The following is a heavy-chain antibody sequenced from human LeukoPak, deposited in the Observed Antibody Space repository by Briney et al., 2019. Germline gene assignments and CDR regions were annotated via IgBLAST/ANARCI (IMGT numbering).Heavy chain of an antibody. D-gene: IGHD6-19*01. J-gene: IGHJ6*02. V-gene: IGHV1-46*01. CDR2: INPSGGST. CDR3: ARDEPHSVIAVAGRWGYGMDV. CDR1: GYTFTSYY. Sequence: ASVKVSCKASGYTFTSYYMHWVRQAPGQGLEWMGIINPSGGSTSYAQKFQGRVTMTRDTSTSTVYMELSSLRSEDTAVYYCARDEPHSVIAVAGRWGYGMDVWGQGTTVTVSS.